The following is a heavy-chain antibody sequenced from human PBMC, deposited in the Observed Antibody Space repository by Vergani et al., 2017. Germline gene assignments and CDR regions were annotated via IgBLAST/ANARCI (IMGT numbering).Heavy chain of an antibody. CDR2: ISYDGSNK. V-gene: IGHV3-30-3*01. D-gene: IGHD3-10*01. Sequence: QVQLVESGGGVVQPGRSLRLSCAASGFTFSSYAMHWVRQAPGKGLEWVAVISYDGSNKYYADSVKGRFTISRDNSKNTLYLQMNSLRAEDTAVYYCARAYGSGSYYIYYWGQGTLVTVSS. J-gene: IGHJ4*02. CDR3: ARAYGSGSYYIYY. CDR1: GFTFSSYA.